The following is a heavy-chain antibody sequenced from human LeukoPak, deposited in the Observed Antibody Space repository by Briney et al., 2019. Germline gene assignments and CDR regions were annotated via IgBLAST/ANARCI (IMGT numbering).Heavy chain of an antibody. Sequence: PGGSLRLSCAASGFTFSTYSMNWVRQAPGKGLGWVSSISSSSSYIYYADSVKGRFTISRDNAKNSLSLQMSSLRADDTAVYYCARGGGILTGSLYYFDYWGQGTLVTVS. V-gene: IGHV3-21*01. J-gene: IGHJ4*02. D-gene: IGHD3-9*01. CDR2: ISSSSSYI. CDR1: GFTFSTYS. CDR3: ARGGGILTGSLYYFDY.